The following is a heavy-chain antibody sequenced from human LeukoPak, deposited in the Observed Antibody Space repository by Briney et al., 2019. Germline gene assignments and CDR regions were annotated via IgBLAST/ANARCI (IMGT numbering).Heavy chain of an antibody. D-gene: IGHD2-15*01. J-gene: IGHJ4*02. CDR1: GFTFGYYE. CDR2: IKSSGSSI. CDR3: ARGGRCSGDNCYATLYDY. V-gene: IGHV3-48*03. Sequence: GGSLRLSCATSGFTFGYYEMNWVRQAPGKGREWVSYIKSSGSSIYYADSVKGRFTISRDNAKNSLYLQMNSLRPEDTAIYYCARGGRCSGDNCYATLYDYWGQGTVVTVSS.